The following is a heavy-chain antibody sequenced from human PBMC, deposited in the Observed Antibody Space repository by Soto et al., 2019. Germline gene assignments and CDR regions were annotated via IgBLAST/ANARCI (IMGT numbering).Heavy chain of an antibody. D-gene: IGHD3-22*01. V-gene: IGHV4-39*07. Sequence: SETLSLTCTVSGDSISISSHYWGWIRQPPGKGLEWIANIYYSGSTNYNPSLKSRVTISVDTSKNQFSLKLSSVTAADTAVYYCARAEGKGTLKYYYDSSGYYRPPPRFDPWGQGTLVTVSS. J-gene: IGHJ5*02. CDR2: IYYSGST. CDR1: GDSISISSHY. CDR3: ARAEGKGTLKYYYDSSGYYRPPPRFDP.